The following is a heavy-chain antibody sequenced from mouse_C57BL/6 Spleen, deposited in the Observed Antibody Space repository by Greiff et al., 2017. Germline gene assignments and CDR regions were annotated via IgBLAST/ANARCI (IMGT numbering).Heavy chain of an antibody. Sequence: VQLQQSGPELVKPGASVKISCKASGYSFTGYYMNWVKQSPEKSLEWIGEINPSTGGTTYNQKFKAKATLTVDTSSSTAYMQLKSLTSEDSAVYYCASRRRALYAMDYWGQGTSVTVSS. CDR3: ASRRRALYAMDY. CDR1: GYSFTGYY. CDR2: INPSTGGT. V-gene: IGHV1-42*01. J-gene: IGHJ4*01. D-gene: IGHD2-12*01.